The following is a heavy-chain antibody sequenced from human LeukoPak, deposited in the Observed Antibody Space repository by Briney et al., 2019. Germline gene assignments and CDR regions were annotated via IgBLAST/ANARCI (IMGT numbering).Heavy chain of an antibody. CDR1: GFTFSIYS. CDR3: AKEGPAAMYYFDN. Sequence: GGSLRLSCAASGFTFSIYSMHWVRQAPDKGLEWVAVTSYDGSNKYYADPVKGRFTISRDNSKNTLYLQMNSLRAEDTAVYYCAKEGPAAMYYFDNWGQGTLVTVSS. CDR2: TSYDGSNK. D-gene: IGHD2-2*01. J-gene: IGHJ4*02. V-gene: IGHV3-30*04.